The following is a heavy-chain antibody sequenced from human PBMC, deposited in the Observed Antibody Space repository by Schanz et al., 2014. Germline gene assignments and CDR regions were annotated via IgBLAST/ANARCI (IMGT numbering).Heavy chain of an antibody. CDR3: AKVGPYSGSLGAFDI. Sequence: EVQLEESGGGLVKPGGSLKLSCAASRLNFNNAWMHWVRQAPGKGLEWVGRIKSQFDGETADYGAAVRGRFTISRDDSQNTLYLQMNSLRAEDSAVYYCAKVGPYSGSLGAFDIWGQGTMVTVSS. CDR2: IKSQFDGETA. J-gene: IGHJ3*02. CDR1: RLNFNNAW. D-gene: IGHD1-26*01. V-gene: IGHV3-15*01.